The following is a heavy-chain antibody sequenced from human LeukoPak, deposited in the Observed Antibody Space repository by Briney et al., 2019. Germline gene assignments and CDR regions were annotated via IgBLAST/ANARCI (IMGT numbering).Heavy chain of an antibody. CDR2: ISGSGGST. V-gene: IGHV3-23*01. J-gene: IGHJ4*02. CDR1: GFTFSSYA. CDR3: AKSRVIYSLDYFDY. D-gene: IGHD2-21*01. Sequence: PGGSLRLSCAASGFTFSSYAMSWVRQAPGKGLEWVSAISGSGGSTYYADSVKGRFTISRDNSENTLYLQMNSLRAADTAVYYCAKSRVIYSLDYFDYWGQGTLVTVSS.